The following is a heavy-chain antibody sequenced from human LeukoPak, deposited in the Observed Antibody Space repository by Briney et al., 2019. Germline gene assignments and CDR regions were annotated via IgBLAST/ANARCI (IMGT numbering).Heavy chain of an antibody. CDR2: INPNSGGT. CDR3: ARDSALWFGELSPFDY. J-gene: IGHJ4*02. V-gene: IGHV1-2*02. CDR1: GYTFTGYY. Sequence: ASVKVSCKASGYTFTGYYMHWVRQAPGQGLEWMGWINPNSGGTNYAQKFQGRVTMTRDTSISTAYMELSRLRSDDTAVYYCARDSALWFGELSPFDYWGQGTLVTVSS. D-gene: IGHD3-10*01.